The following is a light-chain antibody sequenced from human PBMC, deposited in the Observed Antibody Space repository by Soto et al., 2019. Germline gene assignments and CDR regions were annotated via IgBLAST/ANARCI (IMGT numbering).Light chain of an antibody. CDR3: QQYNSYSPLT. V-gene: IGKV1-9*01. Sequence: DIQLTQSPSFLSASVGDRVTITCRASQDINNYLAWYQQKPVKAPKLLIYGASTLQSGAPSRFSGSGSGTDFTLTISSLQPDDFATYYCQQYNSYSPLTFGGGTKVDI. CDR1: QDINNY. J-gene: IGKJ4*01. CDR2: GAS.